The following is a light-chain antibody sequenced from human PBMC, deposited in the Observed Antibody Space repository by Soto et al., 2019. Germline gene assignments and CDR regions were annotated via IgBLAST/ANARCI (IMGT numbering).Light chain of an antibody. CDR2: GAS. CDR3: QQYGTSPIT. J-gene: IGKJ5*01. Sequence: EIVWTRAADALCVAPVERATLSYRASQSVSSSYLAWYQQKPGQAPRLLIYGASNRATGIPERFSGSGSGTDFTLTISSLEPEDFAVYYCQQYGTSPITFGQGTRLEIK. CDR1: QSVSSSY. V-gene: IGKV3-20*01.